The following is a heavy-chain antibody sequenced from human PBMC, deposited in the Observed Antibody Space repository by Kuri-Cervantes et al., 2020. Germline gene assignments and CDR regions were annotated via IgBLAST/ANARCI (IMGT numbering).Heavy chain of an antibody. D-gene: IGHD6-19*01. CDR2: ISWNSGSI. CDR1: GFTFDDYA. CDR3: AKGGRIAVAGNSFDY. Sequence: SLKISCSASGFTFDDYAMHRVRQAPGKGLEWVSGISWNSGSIGYADSVKGRFTISRDNAKNSLYLQMNSLRAEDTALYYCAKGGRIAVAGNSFDYWGQGTLVTGYS. V-gene: IGHV3-9*01. J-gene: IGHJ4*02.